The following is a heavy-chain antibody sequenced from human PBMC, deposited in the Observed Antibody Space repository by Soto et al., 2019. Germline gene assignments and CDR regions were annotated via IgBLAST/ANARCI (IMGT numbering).Heavy chain of an antibody. J-gene: IGHJ6*02. D-gene: IGHD3-10*01. CDR3: ARVVTMVRDLLGAYYYGMDV. V-gene: IGHV1-69*13. CDR1: GGTFSSYA. Sequence: GASVKVSCKASGGTFSSYAISWVRQAPGQGLEWMGGIIPIFGTANYAQKFQGRVTITADESTSTAYMELSSLRSEDTAVYYCARVVTMVRDLLGAYYYGMDVWGQGTTVTVSS. CDR2: IIPIFGTA.